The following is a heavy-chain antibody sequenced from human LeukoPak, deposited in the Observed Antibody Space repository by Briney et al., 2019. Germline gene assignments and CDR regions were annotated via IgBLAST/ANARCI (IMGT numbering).Heavy chain of an antibody. CDR2: INHSGST. CDR1: GGSFSGYY. CDR3: ARGGVVVPAAVGPASRHWFDP. J-gene: IGHJ5*02. Sequence: PSETPSLTCAVYGGSFSGYYWSWIRQPPGKGLEWMGEINHSGSTNYNPSLKSRVTISVDTSKNQFSLKLSSVPAADTAVYYCARGGVVVPAAVGPASRHWFDPWGQGTLVTVSS. D-gene: IGHD2-2*01. V-gene: IGHV4-34*01.